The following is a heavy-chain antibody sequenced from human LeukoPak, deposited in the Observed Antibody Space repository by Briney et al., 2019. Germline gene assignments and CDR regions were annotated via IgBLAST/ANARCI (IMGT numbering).Heavy chain of an antibody. CDR1: GFTFSSYW. D-gene: IGHD1-26*01. Sequence: GGSLRLSCAASGFTFSSYWMSWVRQAPGKGLEWVANIKQDGSEKYYVDSVKGRFTISRDNAKNSLYLQMNSLRVEDTAVYYCARDKIVGATKFDYWGQGTLVTVSS. CDR3: ARDKIVGATKFDY. V-gene: IGHV3-7*01. CDR2: IKQDGSEK. J-gene: IGHJ4*02.